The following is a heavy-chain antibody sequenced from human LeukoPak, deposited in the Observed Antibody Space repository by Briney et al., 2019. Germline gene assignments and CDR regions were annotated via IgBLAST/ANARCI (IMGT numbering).Heavy chain of an antibody. J-gene: IGHJ4*02. V-gene: IGHV3-33*06. CDR1: GFTFSSYG. Sequence: GGSLRLSCAASGFTFSSYGMHWVRQAPGKGLEWVTVIWYDGSNKYYGASVKGRFTLSRDNSKNTLYLQMNSLRAEDTAVYYCAKVPLGVAAFYFDYWGQGTLVTVSS. CDR2: IWYDGSNK. D-gene: IGHD6-19*01. CDR3: AKVPLGVAAFYFDY.